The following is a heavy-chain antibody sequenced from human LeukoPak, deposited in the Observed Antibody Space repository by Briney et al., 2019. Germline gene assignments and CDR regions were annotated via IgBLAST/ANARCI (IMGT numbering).Heavy chain of an antibody. CDR2: IYHSETT. V-gene: IGHV4-38-2*01. J-gene: IGHJ4*02. D-gene: IGHD2-2*01. Sequence: SQTLSLTCAASGYSISSGYYWGWIRQPPGKGLDLIGSIYHSETTYYNPSLESRITISVDTSKNQFSLKVTSVTAADTALYYCARVYCTSFGCYNFDYWGQGALVTVSS. CDR1: GYSISSGYY. CDR3: ARVYCTSFGCYNFDY.